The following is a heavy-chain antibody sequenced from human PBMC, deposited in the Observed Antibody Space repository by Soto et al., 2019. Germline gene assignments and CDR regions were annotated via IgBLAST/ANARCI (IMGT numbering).Heavy chain of an antibody. J-gene: IGHJ4*02. V-gene: IGHV4-34*01. CDR3: ARGESSSREYFDY. D-gene: IGHD6-13*01. Sequence: SETLSLTCAVYGGSVSGYYWSWIRQPPGKGLEWIGEINHSGSTNYNPSLKSRVTISVDTSKNQFSLKLSSVTAADTAVYYCARGESSSREYFDYWGQGTLVTVSS. CDR1: GGSVSGYY. CDR2: INHSGST.